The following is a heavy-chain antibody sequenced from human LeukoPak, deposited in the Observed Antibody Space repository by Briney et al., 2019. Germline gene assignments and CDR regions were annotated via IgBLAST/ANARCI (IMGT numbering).Heavy chain of an antibody. J-gene: IGHJ4*02. CDR1: GGSINGYY. CDR3: ARHEVAAAVSY. D-gene: IGHD6-13*01. V-gene: IGHV4-59*08. CDR2: IYYSGST. Sequence: SETLSLTCTVSGGSINGYYWSWIRQPPGKGLEWIGYIYYSGSTNYNPSLKSRVTISVDTSKNQFSPKLSSVTAADTAVYYCARHEVAAAVSYWGQGTLVTVSS.